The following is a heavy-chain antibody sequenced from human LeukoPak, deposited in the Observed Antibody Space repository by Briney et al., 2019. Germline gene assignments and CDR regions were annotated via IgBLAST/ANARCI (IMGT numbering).Heavy chain of an antibody. CDR1: ACTFISYA. Sequence: PGGSLRLSCAASACTFISYAMHWVRQAPGKGLEWVAVISYDGSNKYYADSVKGRFTISRDNSKNTLSLQMNSLRAEVIVDRLPDYYFDYWGQGTLVTVSS. CDR3: DYYFDY. CDR2: ISYDGSNK. J-gene: IGHJ4*02. V-gene: IGHV3-30-3*01. D-gene: IGHD3-16*02.